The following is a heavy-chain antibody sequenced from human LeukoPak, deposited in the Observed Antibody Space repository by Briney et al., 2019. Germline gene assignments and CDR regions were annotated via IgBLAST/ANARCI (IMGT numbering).Heavy chain of an antibody. J-gene: IGHJ4*02. CDR1: GFTFSSYA. D-gene: IGHD3-22*01. V-gene: IGHV3-30-3*01. CDR2: ISYDGSNK. Sequence: GGSLRLSCAASGFTFSSYAMHWVRQAPGKGLEWVAVISYDGSNKYYADSVKGRFTISRDNAENTLYLQMNSLRVEDTAVYYCVRSAFHAGSGNYYDYWGQGTLVTVSS. CDR3: VRSAFHAGSGNYYDY.